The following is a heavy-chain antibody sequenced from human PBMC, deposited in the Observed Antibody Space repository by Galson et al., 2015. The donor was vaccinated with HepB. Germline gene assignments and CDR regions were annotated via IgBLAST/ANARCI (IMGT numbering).Heavy chain of an antibody. Sequence: SCAASGFTVSSNYMSWVRQAPGKGLEWVSVIYSGGSTYYADSVKGRFAISRDNSRNTLNLQMSSLRTEDTAVYYCASTYNYGSGSPSLYFYYGMDVWGQGTTVTVSS. D-gene: IGHD3-10*01. CDR2: IYSGGST. CDR1: GFTVSSNY. CDR3: ASTYNYGSGSPSLYFYYGMDV. J-gene: IGHJ6*02. V-gene: IGHV3-66*02.